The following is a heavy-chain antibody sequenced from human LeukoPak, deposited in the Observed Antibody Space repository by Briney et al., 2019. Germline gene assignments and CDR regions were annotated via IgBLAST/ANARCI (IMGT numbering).Heavy chain of an antibody. CDR3: AVSFDY. V-gene: IGHV3-48*01. CDR1: GVTFSSYS. J-gene: IGHJ4*02. D-gene: IGHD5/OR15-5a*01. Sequence: GGSLRLSCAASGVTFSSYSMNWVRQAPGKGLEWVSYISSSGSTTYYADSVKGRFTISRDNAKNSLYLQMNRLRAEDTAVYFCAVSFDYWGQGTLVTVSS. CDR2: ISSSGSTT.